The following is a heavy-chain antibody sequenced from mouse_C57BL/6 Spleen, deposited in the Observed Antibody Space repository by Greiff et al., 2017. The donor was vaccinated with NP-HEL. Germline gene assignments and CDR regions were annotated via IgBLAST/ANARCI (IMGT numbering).Heavy chain of an antibody. CDR3: AIRITTVVVDAY. Sequence: QVQLQQPGAELVKPGASVKVSCKASGYTFTSYWMHWVKQRPGQGLEWIGRIHPSDSDTNYNQKFKGKATLTVDKSSSTAYMQLSSLTSEDSAVYYCAIRITTVVVDAYWGQGTLVTVSA. D-gene: IGHD1-1*01. J-gene: IGHJ3*01. CDR2: IHPSDSDT. V-gene: IGHV1-74*01. CDR1: GYTFTSYW.